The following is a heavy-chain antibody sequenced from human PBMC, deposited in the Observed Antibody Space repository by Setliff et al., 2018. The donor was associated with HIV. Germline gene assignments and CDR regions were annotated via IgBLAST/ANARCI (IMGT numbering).Heavy chain of an antibody. CDR1: GDSIRSQF. Sequence: PSETLSLTCNLSGDSIRSQFWTWIRQPPGKGLEWIGYIYYSGSTNYNPSLRSRVTISVDTSKNLFSLKLSSVTAADTAVYYCARGYGAAGGGYWGQGTLVTVSS. CDR3: ARGYGAAGGGY. J-gene: IGHJ4*02. V-gene: IGHV4-59*08. D-gene: IGHD6-25*01. CDR2: IYYSGST.